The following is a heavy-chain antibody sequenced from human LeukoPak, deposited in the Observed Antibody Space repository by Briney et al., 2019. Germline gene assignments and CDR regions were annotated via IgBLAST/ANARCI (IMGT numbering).Heavy chain of an antibody. CDR3: AREGDFWSGYYG. V-gene: IGHV1-69*13. CDR2: IIPIFGTA. Sequence: SVKVSCKASGGTFSSYAISWVRQAPGQGLEWMGGIIPIFGTANYAQKFQGRVTITADESTSTAYMELSSLRSEDTAVYYCAREGDFWSGYYGWGQGTLVTVSS. CDR1: GGTFSSYA. D-gene: IGHD3-3*01. J-gene: IGHJ4*02.